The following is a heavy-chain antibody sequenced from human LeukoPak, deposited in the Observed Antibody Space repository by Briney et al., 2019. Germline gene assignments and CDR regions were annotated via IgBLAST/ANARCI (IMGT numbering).Heavy chain of an antibody. CDR2: ISAYNGNT. CDR1: GYIFTNYA. V-gene: IGHV1-18*01. D-gene: IGHD2-2*01. J-gene: IGHJ5*02. CDR3: ARDRYGVVPAAVDWFDP. Sequence: ASVKVSFKTSGYIFTNYAISWVRQAPGQGLEWMGWISAYNGNTKYAQKLQGRVTMTTDTSTSTAYMELRSLRSEDTAVYYCARDRYGVVPAAVDWFDPWGQGTLVTVSS.